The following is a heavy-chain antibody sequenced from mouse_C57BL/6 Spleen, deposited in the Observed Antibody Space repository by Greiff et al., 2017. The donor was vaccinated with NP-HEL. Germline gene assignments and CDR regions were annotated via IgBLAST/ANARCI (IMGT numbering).Heavy chain of an antibody. CDR3: ARGILRYFDY. CDR1: GYTFTDYY. J-gene: IGHJ2*01. D-gene: IGHD1-1*01. V-gene: IGHV1-26*01. Sequence: VQLQQSGPELVKPGASVKISCKASGYTFTDYYMNWVKQSHGKSLEWIGDINPNNGGTSYNQKFKGKATLTVDKSSSTAYMELRSLTSEDSAVYYCARGILRYFDYWGQGTTLTVSS. CDR2: INPNNGGT.